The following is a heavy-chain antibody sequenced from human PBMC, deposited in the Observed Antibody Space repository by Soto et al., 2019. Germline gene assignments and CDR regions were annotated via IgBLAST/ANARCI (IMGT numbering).Heavy chain of an antibody. CDR2: IGQTGSDI. V-gene: IGHV3-11*01. J-gene: IGHJ4*01. CDR3: AREIGNRLHYGPVGY. D-gene: IGHD1-26*01. CDR1: GFTFSAYY. Sequence: GGSLRLSCAASGFTFSAYYMTWMRQAPGKGLEWVSFIGQTGSDIHYAESVEGRFTISRDDAKNSLYLQMNSLRVEDTAVYYCAREIGNRLHYGPVGYWGHGTLVTVSS.